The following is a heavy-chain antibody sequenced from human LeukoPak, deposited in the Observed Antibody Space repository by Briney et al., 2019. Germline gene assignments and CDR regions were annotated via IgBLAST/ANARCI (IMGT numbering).Heavy chain of an antibody. Sequence: SETLSLTCTVSGGSISSGSYYWSWIRQPAGKGLEWIGHIYTSGGTDYNPSLKSRLTISVDTSKNQFSLKLSSVTAADTAVYYCARDLKGYSYGLGYWYFDLWGRGTLVTVSS. D-gene: IGHD5-18*01. CDR2: IYTSGGT. CDR1: GGSISSGSYY. J-gene: IGHJ2*01. CDR3: ARDLKGYSYGLGYWYFDL. V-gene: IGHV4-61*09.